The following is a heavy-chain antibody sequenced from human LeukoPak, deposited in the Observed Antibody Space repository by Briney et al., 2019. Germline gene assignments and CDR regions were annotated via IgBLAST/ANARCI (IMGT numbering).Heavy chain of an antibody. V-gene: IGHV3-7*01. Sequence: PGGSLRLSCAASAFTFSSYWMSWVRQAPGKVLEWVANIKEDGSEQYYVDSLKGRSTISRDNAKNSLYLQMNSLRAEDTAVYYCVRDSYSRDLDYWGQGTLVTVSS. D-gene: IGHD3-22*01. CDR1: AFTFSSYW. J-gene: IGHJ4*02. CDR2: IKEDGSEQ. CDR3: VRDSYSRDLDY.